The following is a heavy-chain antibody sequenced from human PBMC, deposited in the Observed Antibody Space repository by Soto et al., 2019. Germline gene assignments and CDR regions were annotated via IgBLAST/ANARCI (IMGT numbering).Heavy chain of an antibody. V-gene: IGHV3-73*01. CDR1: ELTFSGSA. J-gene: IGHJ6*02. CDR2: IRSRANNYAT. Sequence: GGSLRLSCAASELTFSGSARHWVRQAPGKGLEWVGRIRSRANNYATSSGESVRGRFTFFRDDLKNRAYLQMNTLKTEDTATYYCARGQQAAIGDYYYHGLDVWGQGTSGTVSS. D-gene: IGHD3-10*01. CDR3: ARGQQAAIGDYYYHGLDV.